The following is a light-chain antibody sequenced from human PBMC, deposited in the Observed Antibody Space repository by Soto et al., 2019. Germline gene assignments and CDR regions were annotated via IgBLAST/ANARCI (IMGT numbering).Light chain of an antibody. CDR3: QPYKNWPHMYT. Sequence: EIVMTQSPATLSVSPGERATLSCRASESVSSNLAWYQQKPGQAPRLLIYGASTRATGIPARFSGSGSGTEFTLTISSLQSEDFAVYYCQPYKNWPHMYTFGQGTKLEIK. J-gene: IGKJ2*01. CDR2: GAS. CDR1: ESVSSN. V-gene: IGKV3-15*01.